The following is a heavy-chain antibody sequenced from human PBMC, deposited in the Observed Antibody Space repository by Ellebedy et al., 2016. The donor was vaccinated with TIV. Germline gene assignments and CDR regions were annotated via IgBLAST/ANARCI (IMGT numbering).Heavy chain of an antibody. CDR3: ARIRGDIVRGVIGAIDY. V-gene: IGHV2-70*01. J-gene: IGHJ4*02. CDR2: IDWDDDK. CDR1: GFSLSTSGMC. D-gene: IGHD3-10*01. Sequence: SGPTLVNPTQTLTLTCTFSGFSLSTSGMCVSWIRQPPGKALEWLALIDWDDDKYYSTSLKTRLTISKDTSKNQVVLTMTNMDPVDTATYYCARIRGDIVRGVIGAIDYWGQGTLVTVSS.